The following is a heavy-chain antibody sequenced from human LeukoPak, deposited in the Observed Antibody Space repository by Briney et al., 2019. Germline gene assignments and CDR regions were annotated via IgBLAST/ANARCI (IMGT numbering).Heavy chain of an antibody. CDR2: IYYTGKT. CDR3: ARLTLFGVVTGGNY. D-gene: IGHD3-3*01. Sequence: SETLSLTCTVSGGSLASGGFYWSWIRQLPGTGLEWIGYIYYTGKTNYNPSLKSRVTISVDTSKNQFSLKPSSVTAADTAVYYCARLTLFGVVTGGNYWGQGTLVTVSS. CDR1: GGSLASGGFY. J-gene: IGHJ4*02. V-gene: IGHV4-61*08.